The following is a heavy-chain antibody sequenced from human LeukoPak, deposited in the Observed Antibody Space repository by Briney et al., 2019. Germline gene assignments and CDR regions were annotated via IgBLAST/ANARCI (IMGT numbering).Heavy chain of an antibody. J-gene: IGHJ5*02. CDR2: IYYSGST. D-gene: IGHD5-12*01. CDR1: GGSISSYY. V-gene: IGHV4-59*08. Sequence: SATLSLTCTVSGGSISSYYWSWIRQPPGKGLEWIGYIYYSGSTNYNPSLKSRVTISVDTSKNQFSLKLSSVTAADTAVYYCARHSPLGSVATPFDPWGQGTLVTVSS. CDR3: ARHSPLGSVATPFDP.